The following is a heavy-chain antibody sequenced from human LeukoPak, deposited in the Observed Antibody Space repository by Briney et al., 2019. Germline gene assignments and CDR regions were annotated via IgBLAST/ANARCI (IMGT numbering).Heavy chain of an antibody. CDR1: GDSIKNRDSY. CDR3: ARHAYNYGLGYFDP. Sequence: SGTLSLTCSVSGDSIKNRDSYWGWIRQPPGKGPQWIGSIYHSGGTYFNPSLKSRVRMSVDASRNHFSLELTSVTAADTAVYYCARHAYNYGLGYFDPWGQGTLITVSS. D-gene: IGHD5-24*01. CDR2: IYHSGGT. J-gene: IGHJ5*02. V-gene: IGHV4-39*01.